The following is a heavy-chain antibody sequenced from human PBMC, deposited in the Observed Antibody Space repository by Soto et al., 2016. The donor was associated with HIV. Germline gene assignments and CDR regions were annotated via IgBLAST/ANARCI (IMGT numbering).Heavy chain of an antibody. CDR3: ARGYGSGSLYYFDY. CDR1: GYTLTNHV. Sequence: QVHLVQSGAEVKKPGASVKVSCKASGYTLTNHVITWVRQAPGQGLKWMGWSSPYNGNTNYAPNLQGRVTMTTDTSTSTAYMELRSLRSDDTAVYYCARGYGSGSLYYFDYWGQGTLVTVSS. V-gene: IGHV1-18*01. D-gene: IGHD3-10*01. J-gene: IGHJ4*02. CDR2: SSPYNGNT.